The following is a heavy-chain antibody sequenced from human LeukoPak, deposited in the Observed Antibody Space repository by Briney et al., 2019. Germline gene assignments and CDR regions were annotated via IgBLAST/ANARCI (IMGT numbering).Heavy chain of an antibody. CDR2: IYHSGST. J-gene: IGHJ4*02. V-gene: IGHV4-30-2*01. D-gene: IGHD3-22*01. CDR3: ARANRYYYDSSGYYSPGTFDY. Sequence: WSWIRQPPGKGLEWIGYIYHSGSTYYNPSLKSRVAISVDRSKNQFSLKLSSVTAADTAVYYCARANRYYYDSSGYYSPGTFDYWGQGTLVTVSS.